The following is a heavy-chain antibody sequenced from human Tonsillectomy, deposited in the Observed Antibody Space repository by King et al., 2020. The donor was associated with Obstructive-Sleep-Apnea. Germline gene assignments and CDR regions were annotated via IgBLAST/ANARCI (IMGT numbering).Heavy chain of an antibody. J-gene: IGHJ5*02. CDR3: ARDRAIVVVPAATPSWFDP. CDR2: ISGYSGNT. D-gene: IGHD2-2*01. CDR1: GYTFTSYG. V-gene: IGHV1-18*01. Sequence: QLVQSGAEVKKPGASVKVSCKASGYTFTSYGISWVRQAPGQGLEWMGWISGYSGNTNYAQKFQGRVTMTTDTSTSTAYMELRSLRSDDTAVYYCARDRAIVVVPAATPSWFDPWGQGTLVTVSS.